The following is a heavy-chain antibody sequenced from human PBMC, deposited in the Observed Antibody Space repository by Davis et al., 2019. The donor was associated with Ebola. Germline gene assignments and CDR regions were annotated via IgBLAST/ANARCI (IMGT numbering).Heavy chain of an antibody. V-gene: IGHV3-9*01. CDR2: ISWNSDRF. CDR1: GFSLDDYA. CDR3: VRDRRGYSHGYD. J-gene: IGHJ4*02. Sequence: SLKISCAASGFSLDDYAMSWVRQAPGKGLEWVSGISWNSDRFAYADSVKGRFTISRDNAKNSLYLQMNSLRAEDTAFYYCVRDRRGYSHGYDWGQGTLVTVSS. D-gene: IGHD5-18*01.